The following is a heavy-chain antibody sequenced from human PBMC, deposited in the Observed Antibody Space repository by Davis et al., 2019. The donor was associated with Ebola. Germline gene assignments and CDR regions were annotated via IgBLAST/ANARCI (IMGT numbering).Heavy chain of an antibody. D-gene: IGHD5-18*01. CDR1: GGSFSGYY. CDR2: INHSGST. V-gene: IGHV4-34*01. CDR3: ARSRPRGYSYGSVYYYGMDV. Sequence: MPGGSLRLSCAVYGGSFSGYYWSWIRQPPGKGLEWIGEINHSGSTNYNPSLKSRVTISVDTSKNQFSLKLNSVTAADTAVYYCARSRPRGYSYGSVYYYGMDVWGQGTTVTVSS. J-gene: IGHJ6*02.